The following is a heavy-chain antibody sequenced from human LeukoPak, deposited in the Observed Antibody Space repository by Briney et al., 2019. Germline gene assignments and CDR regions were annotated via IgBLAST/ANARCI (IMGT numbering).Heavy chain of an antibody. D-gene: IGHD2-2*01. CDR2: INPNSGGI. V-gene: IGHV1-2*02. J-gene: IGHJ5*02. CDR3: ARDPPTNIVVVPAASGWFDP. Sequence: ASVKVSCKASGYTFTGYYMHWVRQAPGQGLEWMGWINPNSGGINYAQKFQGRVTMTRDTSISTAYMELSRLRSDDTAVYYCARDPPTNIVVVPAASGWFDPWGQGTLVTVSS. CDR1: GYTFTGYY.